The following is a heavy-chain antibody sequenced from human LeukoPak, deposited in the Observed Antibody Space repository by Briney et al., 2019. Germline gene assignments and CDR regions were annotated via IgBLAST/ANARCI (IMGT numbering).Heavy chain of an antibody. Sequence: PSETLSLTCAVYGGSFSGYYWSWIRQPPGKGLEWIGYIYYSGSTNYNPSLKSRVTISVDTSKNQFSLKLSSVTAADTAVYYCARSDAAAGTYYYYYMGVWGKGTTVTVSS. CDR2: IYYSGST. CDR3: ARSDAAAGTYYYYYMGV. D-gene: IGHD6-13*01. J-gene: IGHJ6*03. V-gene: IGHV4-59*01. CDR1: GGSFSGYY.